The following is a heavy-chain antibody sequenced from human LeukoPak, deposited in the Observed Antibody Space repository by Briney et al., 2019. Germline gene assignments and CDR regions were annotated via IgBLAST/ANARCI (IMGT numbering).Heavy chain of an antibody. V-gene: IGHV3-74*01. CDR1: GFTFSRYW. CDR2: INSDGSST. J-gene: IGHJ6*02. CDR3: AKDRGGYNYYYGMDV. Sequence: PGGSLRLSCVASGFTFSRYWMHWVRQVPGKGLVWVSRINSDGSSTSYADSVKGRFTISRDNSKNTLYLQVNSLRAEDTAVYYCAKDRGGYNYYYGMDVWGQGTTVTVSS.